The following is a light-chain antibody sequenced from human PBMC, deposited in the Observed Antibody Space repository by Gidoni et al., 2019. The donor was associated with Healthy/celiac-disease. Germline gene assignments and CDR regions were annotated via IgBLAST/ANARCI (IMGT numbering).Light chain of an antibody. CDR3: QQYNNCPPALT. Sequence: EIVMTQSPATLSVSPGERATLSCRASQSVSSNLACYQQKPGQAPRLLISGASTRAPGIPARFSGSGSGTEFTLTISSLQSEDFAVYYCQQYNNCPPALTFGGGTKVEIK. V-gene: IGKV3-15*01. CDR1: QSVSSN. CDR2: GAS. J-gene: IGKJ4*01.